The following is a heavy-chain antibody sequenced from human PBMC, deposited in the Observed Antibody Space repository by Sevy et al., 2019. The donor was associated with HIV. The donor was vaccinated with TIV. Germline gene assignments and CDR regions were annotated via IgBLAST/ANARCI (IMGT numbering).Heavy chain of an antibody. CDR1: GGSFTNYY. CDR3: AREGGGGAYYFDY. J-gene: IGHJ4*02. D-gene: IGHD2-15*01. CDR2: INHSGST. V-gene: IGHV4-34*01. Sequence: SETLSLTCAVYGGSFTNYYWSWIRQPPGKGLEWMGEINHSGSTNYNPSLKSRITISVDTSKNQFSLKLSSVTAADTAVYYCAREGGGGAYYFDYWGQGTLVTVSS.